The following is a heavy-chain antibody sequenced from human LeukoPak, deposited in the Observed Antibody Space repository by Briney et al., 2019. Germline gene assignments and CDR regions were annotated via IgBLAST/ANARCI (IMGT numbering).Heavy chain of an antibody. CDR1: GESFSGYY. J-gene: IGHJ4*02. Sequence: SETLSLTCAVYGESFSGYYWSWIRQPPGKGLEWIGEINHSGSTNYNPSLKSRVTISVDTSKDQFSLKLSSVTAADTAVYYCARARNFDYWGQGTLVTVSS. V-gene: IGHV4-34*01. CDR3: ARARNFDY. CDR2: INHSGST.